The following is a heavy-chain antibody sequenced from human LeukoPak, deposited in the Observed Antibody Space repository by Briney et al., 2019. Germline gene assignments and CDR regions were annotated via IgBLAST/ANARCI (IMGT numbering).Heavy chain of an antibody. Sequence: GGSLRLSCAASGFTFSNYWVHWVRHAPGGGLVWVSRVNCYGSSTGYTDSVEGRLTIPRDSAKNRLYLQMNRRRAEDTAVYYCSRGVGDGYNWLFDSWGQGTLVTVSS. D-gene: IGHD5-24*01. J-gene: IGHJ5*01. CDR2: VNCYGSST. V-gene: IGHV3-74*01. CDR3: SRGVGDGYNWLFDS. CDR1: GFTFSNYW.